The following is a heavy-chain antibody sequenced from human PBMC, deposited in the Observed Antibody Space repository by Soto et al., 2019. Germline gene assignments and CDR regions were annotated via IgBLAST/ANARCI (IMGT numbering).Heavy chain of an antibody. V-gene: IGHV4-34*01. CDR2: INHSGST. D-gene: IGHD4-17*01. J-gene: IGHJ3*02. CDR3: ASWDSYGDYDAFDI. CDR1: GGSFSGYY. Sequence: PSETLSLTCAVYGGSFSGYYWSWIRQPPGKGLEWIGEINHSGSTNYNPSLKSRVTISVDTSKNQFSLKLSSVTAADTAVYYCASWDSYGDYDAFDIWGQGTMVTVSS.